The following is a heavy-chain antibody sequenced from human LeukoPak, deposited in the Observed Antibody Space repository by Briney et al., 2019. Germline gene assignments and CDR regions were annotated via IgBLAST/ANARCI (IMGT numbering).Heavy chain of an antibody. J-gene: IGHJ4*02. CDR2: ISSSSSYI. Sequence: GGSLRLSCAASGFSFSSYSMNWVRQAPGKGLEWVSCISSSSSYIYYADSVKGRFTISRDNAKNSLYLQMNSLRAEDTAVYYCATSPVYSYGHPYYFDYWGQGTLVTVSS. CDR1: GFSFSSYS. D-gene: IGHD5-18*01. CDR3: ATSPVYSYGHPYYFDY. V-gene: IGHV3-21*01.